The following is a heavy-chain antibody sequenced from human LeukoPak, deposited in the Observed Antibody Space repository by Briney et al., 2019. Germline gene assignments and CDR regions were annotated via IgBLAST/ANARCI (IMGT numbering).Heavy chain of an antibody. Sequence: PSETLSLTCTVSGGSISSYYWSWIRQPAGKGLEWIGRIYTSGSTNYNPSLKSRVTMSVDTSKNQFSLKLSSVTAADTAVYYCARGSDYVWGSYRYKGGRDLFDPWGKGTMVTVSS. CDR2: IYTSGST. CDR1: GGSISSYY. CDR3: ARGSDYVWGSYRYKGGRDLFDP. D-gene: IGHD3-16*02. J-gene: IGHJ5*02. V-gene: IGHV4-4*07.